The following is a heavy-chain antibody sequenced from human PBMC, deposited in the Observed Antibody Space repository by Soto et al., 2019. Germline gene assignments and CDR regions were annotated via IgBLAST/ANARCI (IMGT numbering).Heavy chain of an antibody. V-gene: IGHV4-31*03. CDR2: IYYSGST. CDR3: ARIRGLGEVSPYFDH. CDR1: GGSISSGGYY. Sequence: SETLSLTCTVSGGSISSGGYYWTWIRQHPGKGLEWIGYIYYSGSTYYNPSLKSRVTISVDTSKNQFSLRLSSVTAADTAVYYCARIRGLGEVSPYFDHWGQGARVTVSS. J-gene: IGHJ4*02. D-gene: IGHD3-16*01.